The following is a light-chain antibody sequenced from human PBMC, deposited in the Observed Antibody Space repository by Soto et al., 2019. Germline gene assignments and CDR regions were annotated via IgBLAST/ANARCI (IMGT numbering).Light chain of an antibody. J-gene: IGKJ2*03. Sequence: DVVMTQSPLSLPVTLGQPASISCRSSQSLLLSDGYTYLTWFQQRPGQSPRRLIYKVSDRDSGVPDRFSGSGSGTDFTLQISRVEAEDIAIYYCMAGILPYSFGQGTKLEIK. V-gene: IGKV2-30*02. CDR2: KVS. CDR1: QSLLLSDGYTY. CDR3: MAGILPYS.